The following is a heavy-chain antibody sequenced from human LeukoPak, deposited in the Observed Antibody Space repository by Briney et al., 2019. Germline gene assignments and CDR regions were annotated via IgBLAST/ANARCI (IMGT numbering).Heavy chain of an antibody. V-gene: IGHV4-34*01. J-gene: IGHJ4*02. Sequence: KTSETLSLTCAVYGGSFSGYYWSWIRQPPGKGLEWIGEINHSGSTNYNPSLKSRVTISVDTSKNQFSLKLSSVTAADTAVYYCARATYSGYEYFDYWGREPWSPSPQ. CDR2: INHSGST. CDR1: GGSFSGYY. CDR3: ARATYSGYEYFDY. D-gene: IGHD5-12*01.